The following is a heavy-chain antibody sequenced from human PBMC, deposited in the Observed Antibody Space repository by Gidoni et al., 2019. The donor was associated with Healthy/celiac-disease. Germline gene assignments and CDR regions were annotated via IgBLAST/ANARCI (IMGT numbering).Heavy chain of an antibody. J-gene: IGHJ6*03. CDR3: ARDVRRYCSSTSCYVSRYMDV. V-gene: IGHV3-11*01. D-gene: IGHD2-2*01. Sequence: QVQLVESGGGLVKPGGSLRLSCAASGFTFSDYYMSWIRQAPGKGLEWVSYISSSGSTIYYADSVKGRFTISRDNAKNSLYLQMNSLRAEDTAVYYCARDVRRYCSSTSCYVSRYMDVWGKGTTVTVSS. CDR1: GFTFSDYY. CDR2: ISSSGSTI.